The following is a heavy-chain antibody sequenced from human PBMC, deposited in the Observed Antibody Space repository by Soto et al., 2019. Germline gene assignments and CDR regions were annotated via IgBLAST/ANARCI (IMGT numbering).Heavy chain of an antibody. D-gene: IGHD1-1*01. CDR3: ARVERGTATTVVDAFDI. CDR1: GGFVSSGSYY. V-gene: IGHV4-34*01. Sequence: QVQLQQWGAGLLKPSETLSLTCAVYGGFVSSGSYYWSWIRQPPGKGLEWIGEMSHSGGTHFNPSLKSRVPISVDTSKNQFSLKMSSVTAADPDLYYCARVERGTATTVVDAFDIWGPGTMVTVSS. CDR2: MSHSGGT. J-gene: IGHJ3*02.